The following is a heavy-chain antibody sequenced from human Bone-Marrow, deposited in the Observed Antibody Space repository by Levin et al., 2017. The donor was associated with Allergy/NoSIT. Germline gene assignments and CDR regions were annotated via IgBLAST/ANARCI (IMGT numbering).Heavy chain of an antibody. CDR3: ARDSGVTMVRGVIMTLRNAGFQH. CDR2: VWYDGSNK. CDR1: GFTFSSYG. V-gene: IGHV3-33*01. Sequence: QTGGSLRLSCAASGFTFSSYGMHWVRQAPGKGLEWVAVVWYDGSNKYYADSVKGRFTISRDNSKNTLYLQMNSLRAEDTAVYYCARDSGVTMVRGVIMTLRNAGFQHWGQGTLVTVSS. D-gene: IGHD3-10*01. J-gene: IGHJ1*01.